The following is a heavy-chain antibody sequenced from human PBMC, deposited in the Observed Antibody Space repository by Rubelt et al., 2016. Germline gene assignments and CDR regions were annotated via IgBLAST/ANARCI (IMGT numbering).Heavy chain of an antibody. Sequence: QVQLQESGPGLVKPSQTLSLTCTVSGGSISDYYWNWIRQAPGQGLELIGYICYSGSTNYNPSLKSRITMSVDTSKNQFSLKRGAVTAADTALYYCARDSLLSYTWYFDLWGRGTLVTVSS. CDR3: ARDSLLSYTWYFDL. V-gene: IGHV4-59*01. CDR1: GGSISDYY. CDR2: ICYSGST. D-gene: IGHD2/OR15-2a*01. J-gene: IGHJ2*01.